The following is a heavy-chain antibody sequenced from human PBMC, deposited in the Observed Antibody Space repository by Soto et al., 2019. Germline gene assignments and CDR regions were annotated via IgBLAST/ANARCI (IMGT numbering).Heavy chain of an antibody. CDR1: GGSISSGDYY. CDR3: ARVPYYYDSSDPDY. D-gene: IGHD3-22*01. CDR2: IYYSGST. Sequence: QVQLQESGPGLVKPSQTLSLTCTVSGGSISSGDYYWSWIRQHPGKGLEWIGFIYYSGSTYYNPSLKSRVNISVDTSKNQFSLKLSSVTAADTAVYYCARVPYYYDSSDPDYWGQGTLVTVSS. J-gene: IGHJ4*02. V-gene: IGHV4-31*03.